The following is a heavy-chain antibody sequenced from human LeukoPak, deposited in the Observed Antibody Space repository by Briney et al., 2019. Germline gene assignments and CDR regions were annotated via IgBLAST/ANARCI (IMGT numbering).Heavy chain of an antibody. V-gene: IGHV5-51*01. J-gene: IGHJ3*02. CDR3: AKRGIRYFDPSSAAFDI. Sequence: GESLKISCKGSGYSFTSYWIGWVRQMPGKGLEWMGIIYPGDSDTRYSPSFQGQVTISADKSISTAYLQWSSLKASDTAMYYRAKRGIRYFDPSSAAFDIWGQGTMVTVSS. CDR1: GYSFTSYW. CDR2: IYPGDSDT. D-gene: IGHD3-9*01.